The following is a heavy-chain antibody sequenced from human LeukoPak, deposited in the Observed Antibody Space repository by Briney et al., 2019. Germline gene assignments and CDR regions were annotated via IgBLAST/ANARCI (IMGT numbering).Heavy chain of an antibody. J-gene: IGHJ1*01. D-gene: IGHD3-22*01. CDR3: ARRRYYDSSGYLE. CDR1: GDSVSRIDSY. V-gene: IGHV4-39*01. Sequence: KPSETLSLTCTIFGDSVSRIDSYWDWIRQPPGKGLEWIGTIYYSGRTYYSPSLKSRVTLSIDMSNNQFSLILSSVTAADTALYFCARRRYYDSSGYLEWGQGTLVTVSS. CDR2: IYYSGRT.